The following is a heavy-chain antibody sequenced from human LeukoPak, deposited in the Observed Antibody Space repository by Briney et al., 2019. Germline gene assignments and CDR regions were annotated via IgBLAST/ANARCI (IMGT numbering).Heavy chain of an antibody. J-gene: IGHJ4*02. V-gene: IGHV3-48*02. CDR1: GFTFSSYS. CDR3: ASDWRIVTTLASY. Sequence: GGSLRLSCAASGFTFSSYSMNWVRQAPGKGLEWVSYIDSASVTIYYADSVTGRFTISRDNGKNSLYLQMNSLRDEDTAVYYCASDWRIVTTLASYWGQGTLVTVSS. CDR2: IDSASVTI. D-gene: IGHD5-12*01.